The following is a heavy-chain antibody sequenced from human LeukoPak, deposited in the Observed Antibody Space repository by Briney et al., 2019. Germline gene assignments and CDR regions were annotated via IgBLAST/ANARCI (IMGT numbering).Heavy chain of an antibody. CDR1: GFTFSSYA. CDR2: ISGSGGST. D-gene: IGHD3-10*01. Sequence: PGGSLRLSCAASGFTFSSYAMSWVRQAPGKGLEWVSAISGSGGSTYYADSVKGRFTISRDNSKNTLYLQMNSLRAEDTAVYYCARIEDYYNSGGYFWYFDLWGRGTLVTVSS. CDR3: ARIEDYYNSGGYFWYFDL. V-gene: IGHV3-23*01. J-gene: IGHJ2*01.